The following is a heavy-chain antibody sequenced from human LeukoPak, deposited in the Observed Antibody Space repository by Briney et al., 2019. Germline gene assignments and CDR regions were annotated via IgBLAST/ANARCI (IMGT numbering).Heavy chain of an antibody. CDR3: TTDRSWDCSGSHLESWFDS. V-gene: IGHV3-15*01. Sequence: PGGSLRLSCTASALNQAWMSWVRQAPGKGLEGVGRIKNKLYGQTTKYAPPVKGLFSLSRDDSKNTVYLEMRRLKAEDTGMYYCTTDRSWDCSGSHLESWFDSWVEGRLVSVS. CDR2: IKNKLYGQTT. J-gene: IGHJ5*01. D-gene: IGHD3-10*01. CDR1: ALNQAW.